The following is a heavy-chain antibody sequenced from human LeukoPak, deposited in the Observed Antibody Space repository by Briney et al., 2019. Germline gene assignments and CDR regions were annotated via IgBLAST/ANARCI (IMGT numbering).Heavy chain of an antibody. D-gene: IGHD1-26*01. CDR2: ISAYNGNT. Sequence: ASVKVSCKTSGYTFRNFAISWVRQAPGQGLEWMGWISAYNGNTNYAQKLQGRVTMTTDTSTSTAYMELRSLRSDDTAVYYCARGPHSGSYYYYYMDVWGKGTTVTVSS. CDR1: GYTFRNFA. J-gene: IGHJ6*03. CDR3: ARGPHSGSYYYYYMDV. V-gene: IGHV1-18*01.